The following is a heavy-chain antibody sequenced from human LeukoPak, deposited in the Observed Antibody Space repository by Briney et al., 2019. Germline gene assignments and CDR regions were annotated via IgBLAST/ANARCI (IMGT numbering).Heavy chain of an antibody. CDR2: ISTSDSTI. V-gene: IGHV3-48*03. CDR1: GFTFNIYE. J-gene: IGHJ5*02. D-gene: IGHD1-26*01. Sequence: GGSLRLSCAASGFTFNIYEFNWVRQAPGKGLEWVSYISTSDSTIYYADSVKGRFTISSDNAKNSLYLQMNSLRLEDTAIYYCARGDWWATTIVDLWGQGTLVTVSS. CDR3: ARGDWWATTIVDL.